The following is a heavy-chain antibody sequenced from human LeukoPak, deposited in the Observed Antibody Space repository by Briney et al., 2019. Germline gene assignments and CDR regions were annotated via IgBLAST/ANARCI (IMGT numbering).Heavy chain of an antibody. CDR2: IKSKTNSYAT. CDR1: GFTFSGSA. D-gene: IGHD3-10*01. V-gene: IGHV3-73*01. Sequence: GGSLRLSCAASGFTFSGSAMHWVRQASGKGLEWVGRIKSKTNSYATAYAASVKGRFTISRDDSKNTAYLQMNSLKTEDTAVYYCTRRGEVVRGVDDAFDIWGQGTMVTASS. CDR3: TRRGEVVRGVDDAFDI. J-gene: IGHJ3*02.